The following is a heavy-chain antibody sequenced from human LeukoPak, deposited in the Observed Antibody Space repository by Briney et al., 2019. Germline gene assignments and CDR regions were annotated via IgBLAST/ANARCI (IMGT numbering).Heavy chain of an antibody. D-gene: IGHD2-15*01. CDR1: GGSPSYYY. CDR2: IYYNGST. J-gene: IGHJ4*02. CDR3: ARLGYCSGDNCYEETIDY. V-gene: IGHV4-59*08. Sequence: PSETLSLTCTVSGGSPSYYYWSWIRQPPGKGLEWIGYIYYNGSTNFNPSLKSRVTISLDTSKSQFSLKLSSVTAADTAVYYCARLGYCSGDNCYEETIDYWRQGTLVTVFS.